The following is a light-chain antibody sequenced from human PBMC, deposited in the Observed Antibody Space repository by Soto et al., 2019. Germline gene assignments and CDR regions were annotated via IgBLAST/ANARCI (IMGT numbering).Light chain of an antibody. CDR3: HQYDRYASSIT. J-gene: IGKJ3*01. Sequence: ESVLTQSPGTLSLSPGDRATLSCRASQSVRSGHLAWYQQKPGQAPSLVIYDASTRAAGVPDRFSGGGSGTECSLTISRVVPEDFAVYYCHQYDRYASSITFGPGTKVEIK. CDR2: DAS. CDR1: QSVRSGH. V-gene: IGKV3-20*01.